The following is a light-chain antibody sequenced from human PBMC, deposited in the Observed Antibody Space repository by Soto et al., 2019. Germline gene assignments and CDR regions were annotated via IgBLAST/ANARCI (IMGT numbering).Light chain of an antibody. CDR3: QQYNNWPRGT. V-gene: IGKV3-15*01. J-gene: IGKJ1*01. Sequence: EILMTQSPATLSVSPGERATLSCRASQSVSSDLAWYQQRPGQAPRLLIDGASTRATGIPARFSGSGSGTEFTLTISSLQSEDVAVYYCQQYNNWPRGTFGQGTKVEIK. CDR1: QSVSSD. CDR2: GAS.